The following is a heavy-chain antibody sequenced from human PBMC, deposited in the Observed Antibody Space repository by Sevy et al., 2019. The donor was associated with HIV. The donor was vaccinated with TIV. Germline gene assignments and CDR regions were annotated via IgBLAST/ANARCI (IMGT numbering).Heavy chain of an antibody. CDR2: IWYDGSNK. Sequence: GGSLRLSCAASGFTFSSYGMHWVCQAPGKGLELVAVIWYDGSNKYYADSVKGRFTISRDNSKNTLYLQMNSLRAEDTAVYYCARGYYDSSGFGSDAFDIWGQGAMVTVSS. V-gene: IGHV3-33*01. D-gene: IGHD3-22*01. CDR1: GFTFSSYG. CDR3: ARGYYDSSGFGSDAFDI. J-gene: IGHJ3*02.